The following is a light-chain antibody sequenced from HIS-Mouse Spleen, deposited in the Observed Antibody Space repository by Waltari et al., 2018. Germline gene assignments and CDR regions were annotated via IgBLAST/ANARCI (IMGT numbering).Light chain of an antibody. Sequence: DIQMTQSPSSLSASVGDRVTITCQASQDISNYLNWYQQKPGKAHKLLIYDASNLETGVPSRFSGSGSGTDFTFTISSLQPEDIATYYCQQYDNLPLFTFGPGTKVDIK. CDR1: QDISNY. CDR3: QQYDNLPLFT. CDR2: DAS. V-gene: IGKV1-33*01. J-gene: IGKJ3*01.